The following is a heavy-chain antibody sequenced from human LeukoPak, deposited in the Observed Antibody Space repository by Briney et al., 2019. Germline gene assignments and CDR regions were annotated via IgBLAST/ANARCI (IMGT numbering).Heavy chain of an antibody. J-gene: IGHJ4*02. CDR2: IYSGGST. Sequence: GGSLSLSFAASGFIVSRNYMTWVRQAPGKGLEWVSVIYSGGSTYYADSVKGRFTISRDISKNTLYLQMNSLRVEDTAVYYCARERGWGQGTLVAVSS. CDR3: ARERG. V-gene: IGHV3-53*01. CDR1: GFIVSRNY.